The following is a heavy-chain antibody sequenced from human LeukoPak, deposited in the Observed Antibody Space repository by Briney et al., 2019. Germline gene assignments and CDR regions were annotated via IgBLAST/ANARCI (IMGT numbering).Heavy chain of an antibody. J-gene: IGHJ4*02. Sequence: GGSLRLSCAASGFTFSSYWMSWVRQAPGKGLEWVSVIYGGGSTYYADSGKGRFTISRDNAKNSMFLQMNSLRAGDTAVYYCARTIEMATISYFDYWAREPWSPSPQ. CDR1: GFTFSSYW. D-gene: IGHD5-24*01. V-gene: IGHV3-66*01. CDR3: ARTIEMATISYFDY. CDR2: IYGGGST.